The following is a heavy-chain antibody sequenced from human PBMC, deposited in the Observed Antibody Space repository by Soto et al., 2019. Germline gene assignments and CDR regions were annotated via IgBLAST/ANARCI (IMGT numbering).Heavy chain of an antibody. CDR1: GGSFSGYD. CDR2: INHSGSS. J-gene: IGHJ4*02. CDR3: ARDKITGLFDY. V-gene: IGHV4-34*01. Sequence: QVQLQQWGAGLLKPSETLSLTCAVYGGSFSGYDWTWIRQPPGTGLEWIGEINHSGSSNYIPSLKSRVTISVDTSKNQFSLTLTSVTAADTAVYYFARDKITGLFDYWGQGTLVTVSS. D-gene: IGHD2-8*02.